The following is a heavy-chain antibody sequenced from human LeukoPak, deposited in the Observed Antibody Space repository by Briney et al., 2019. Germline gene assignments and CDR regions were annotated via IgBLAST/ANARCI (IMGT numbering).Heavy chain of an antibody. V-gene: IGHV4-31*03. J-gene: IGHJ4*02. Sequence: SETLSLTCTVSGGSISSGGYYWSWIRQHPGKGLEWIGYIYYSGSTYYNPSLKSRFTISVDTSKNQFSLKLSSVTAADTAVYYCARGPKYYYDSSGYLGDVYFDYWGQGTLVTVSS. CDR1: GGSISSGGYY. CDR3: ARGPKYYYDSSGYLGDVYFDY. CDR2: IYYSGST. D-gene: IGHD3-22*01.